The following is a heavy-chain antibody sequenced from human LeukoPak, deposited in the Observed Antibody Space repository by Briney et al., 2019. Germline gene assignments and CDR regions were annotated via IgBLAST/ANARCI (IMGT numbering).Heavy chain of an antibody. Sequence: PGGSLRLSCAASGFTFSSYELYWVRQAPGKGLEWISYISSSSTTIKYADSVRGRFTISRDDARESLYLQMDSLRAEDTAIYYCGASRQYVGAFDIWGQGTLVTVSS. V-gene: IGHV3-48*03. J-gene: IGHJ3*02. CDR2: ISSSSTTI. CDR3: GASRQYVGAFDI. CDR1: GFTFSSYE. D-gene: IGHD3-16*01.